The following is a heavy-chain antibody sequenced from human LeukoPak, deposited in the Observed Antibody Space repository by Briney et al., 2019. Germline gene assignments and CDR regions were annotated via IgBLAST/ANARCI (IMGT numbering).Heavy chain of an antibody. CDR2: ITSRGEDT. Sequence: GGSLRLSCAASEFTFSIYAMSWVRQAPGKGLEWVPSITSRGEDTWYAGSVKGRFTISRDNSKNTLYLQMNSLRAEDTAVYYCTRDRPNYYGTDGHYYRRNGDYWGQGTLVTVSS. V-gene: IGHV3-23*01. CDR1: EFTFSIYA. J-gene: IGHJ4*02. D-gene: IGHD3-22*01. CDR3: TRDRPNYYGTDGHYYRRNGDY.